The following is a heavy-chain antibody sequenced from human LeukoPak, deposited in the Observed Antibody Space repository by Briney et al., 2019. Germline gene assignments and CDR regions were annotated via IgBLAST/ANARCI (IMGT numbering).Heavy chain of an antibody. Sequence: GASVNVSCKPSGYTLTSYGISGVRQAPGQGLEWMGWISPYNGNTNYQQNLQGRVTMTTNTSTSTAYRELKSLSSDDTALYYCARAMVRGVIIPSPFDYSGQRTLVTVSS. CDR3: ARAMVRGVIIPSPFDY. CDR2: ISPYNGNT. D-gene: IGHD3-10*01. V-gene: IGHV1-18*01. CDR1: GYTLTSYG. J-gene: IGHJ4*02.